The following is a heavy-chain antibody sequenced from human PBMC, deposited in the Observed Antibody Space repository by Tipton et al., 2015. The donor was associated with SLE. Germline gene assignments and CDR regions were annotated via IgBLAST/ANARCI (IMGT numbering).Heavy chain of an antibody. CDR2: SNESGKT. Sequence: TLSLTCAVYGGSLSGHYWSWIRQTPGKGLECIGESNESGKTNYNPALKSRATLSVDTSRNRFSLKVSSVTTADTAVYRCARLTTHGSDWHYFDLLGQGTLVTVSS. CDR3: ARLTTHGSDWHYFDL. V-gene: IGHV4-34*01. J-gene: IGHJ4*02. CDR1: GGSLSGHY. D-gene: IGHD3-9*01.